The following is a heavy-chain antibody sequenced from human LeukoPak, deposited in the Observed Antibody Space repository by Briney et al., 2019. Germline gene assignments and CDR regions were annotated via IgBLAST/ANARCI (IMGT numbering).Heavy chain of an antibody. D-gene: IGHD6-19*01. Sequence: SVTVSCTASGGTFIIYAISWVRQAPGQGLEWMGGIIPIFGTANYTQKFQGRVTMTEDTSTDTAYMELSSLRSEDTAVYYCATDVAVAEGLDAFDIWGQGTVVTVSS. CDR3: ATDVAVAEGLDAFDI. CDR2: IIPIFGTA. V-gene: IGHV1-69*06. J-gene: IGHJ3*02. CDR1: GGTFIIYA.